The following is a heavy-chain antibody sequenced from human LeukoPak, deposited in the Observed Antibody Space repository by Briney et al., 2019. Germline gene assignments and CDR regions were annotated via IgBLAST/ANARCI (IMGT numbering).Heavy chain of an antibody. V-gene: IGHV3-23*01. CDR3: AKGPIFLLEWYESPNYYFDY. Sequence: PGGSLRLSCAASGFTFSSYAMSWVRQAPGKGLEWVSAISGSGGSTYYADSVKGLFTISRDNSKNTMYLQMNSLRAEDTAVYDCAKGPIFLLEWYESPNYYFDYWGQGTLVTVSS. D-gene: IGHD3-3*01. CDR2: ISGSGGST. J-gene: IGHJ4*02. CDR1: GFTFSSYA.